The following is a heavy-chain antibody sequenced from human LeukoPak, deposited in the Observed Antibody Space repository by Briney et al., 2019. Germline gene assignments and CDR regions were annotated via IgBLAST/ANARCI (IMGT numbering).Heavy chain of an antibody. J-gene: IGHJ6*03. D-gene: IGHD5-18*01. V-gene: IGHV4-59*01. Sequence: SETLSLTCTVSGGSISSYYWSWIRQPPGKGLEWIGYIYYSGSTNYNPSLKSRVTISVDTSKNQFSLKLSSVTAADTAVYYCARDRGAVHTAMGIYYYYYMDVWGKGTTVTVSS. CDR2: IYYSGST. CDR1: GGSISSYY. CDR3: ARDRGAVHTAMGIYYYYYMDV.